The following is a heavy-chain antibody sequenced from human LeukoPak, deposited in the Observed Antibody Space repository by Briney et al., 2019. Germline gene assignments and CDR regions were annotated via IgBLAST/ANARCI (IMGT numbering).Heavy chain of an antibody. J-gene: IGHJ4*02. Sequence: GGSLRLSCAASGFTFSSYAMSWVRQAPGKGLEWVSAISGSGGGTYYADSLKGRFTISRDNSKNTLYLQMNSLRAEDTAVYYCANGVMDYYGSGSYGGAFDYWGQGTLVTVSS. CDR3: ANGVMDYYGSGSYGGAFDY. D-gene: IGHD3-10*01. CDR2: ISGSGGGT. CDR1: GFTFSSYA. V-gene: IGHV3-23*01.